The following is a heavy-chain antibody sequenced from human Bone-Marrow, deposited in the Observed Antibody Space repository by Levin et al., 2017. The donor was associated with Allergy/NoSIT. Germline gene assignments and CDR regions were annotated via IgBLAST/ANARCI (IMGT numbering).Heavy chain of an antibody. V-gene: IGHV3-74*01. J-gene: IGHJ4*02. CDR3: ARVGYCSSTGCYTGMAAFDY. Sequence: SGGSLRLSCAASGFTFSNYWMHWVRQAPGKGLVWVSRIKTDGNSTNYADSVKGRFTISRDNAKNTLYLHMNSLRAEDTAIYYCARVGYCSSTGCYTGMAAFDYWGQGTLVTVSS. CDR2: IKTDGNST. D-gene: IGHD2-2*02. CDR1: GFTFSNYW.